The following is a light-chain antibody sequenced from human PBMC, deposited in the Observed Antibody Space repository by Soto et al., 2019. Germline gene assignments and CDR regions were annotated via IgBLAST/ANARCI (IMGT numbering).Light chain of an antibody. Sequence: EIVLTQSPATLSLSPGERATLSCRASQSVSSYLAWYQQKPGQAPRLLIYDASNRATGTPARFSGSGSGTDFSLTISSLEPEDFAVYYCQQRRKWPLTFGGGTKVEIK. CDR1: QSVSSY. J-gene: IGKJ4*01. V-gene: IGKV3-11*01. CDR2: DAS. CDR3: QQRRKWPLT.